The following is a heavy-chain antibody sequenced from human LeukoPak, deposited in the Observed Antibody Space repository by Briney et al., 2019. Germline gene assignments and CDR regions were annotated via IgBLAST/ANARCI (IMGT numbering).Heavy chain of an antibody. V-gene: IGHV3-11*04. J-gene: IGHJ6*02. CDR1: GFTFSDYY. D-gene: IGHD5-18*01. Sequence: GGSLRLSCAASGFTFSDYYMSWIRQAPGKGLEWVSYISSSGSTIYYADSVKGRFTISRDNAKNSLYLQMNSLRAEDTAVYYCARETAMVFYYYYGMDVWGQGTTVTVSS. CDR2: ISSSGSTI. CDR3: ARETAMVFYYYYGMDV.